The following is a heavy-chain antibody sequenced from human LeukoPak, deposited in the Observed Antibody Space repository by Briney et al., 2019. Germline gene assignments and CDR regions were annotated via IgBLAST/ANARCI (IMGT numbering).Heavy chain of an antibody. CDR3: ARDPLVVPAAYYYYYYMDV. Sequence: GASVKVSCKASGYTFTSYYMHWVRQAPGQGLEWMGIINPSGGSTSYAQKFQGRVTMTRDMSTSTVYMELSSLRSEDTAVYYCARDPLVVPAAYYYYYYMDVWGKGTTVTVSS. CDR1: GYTFTSYY. D-gene: IGHD2-2*01. J-gene: IGHJ6*03. V-gene: IGHV1-46*01. CDR2: INPSGGST.